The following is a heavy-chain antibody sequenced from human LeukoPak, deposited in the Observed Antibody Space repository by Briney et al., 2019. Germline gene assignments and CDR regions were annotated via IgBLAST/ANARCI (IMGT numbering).Heavy chain of an antibody. V-gene: IGHV4-30-4*01. J-gene: IGHJ4*02. CDR3: AISSSSAPFYFDY. Sequence: PSETLSLTCTVSGGSISSGDYYWSWIRQPPGKGLEWIGYIYYTGSTYYNPSLKSRVTISIDTSKNPFSLKLSSVTAADTAVFYCAISSSSAPFYFDYWGQGTLVTVSS. D-gene: IGHD6-6*01. CDR1: GGSISSGDYY. CDR2: IYYTGST.